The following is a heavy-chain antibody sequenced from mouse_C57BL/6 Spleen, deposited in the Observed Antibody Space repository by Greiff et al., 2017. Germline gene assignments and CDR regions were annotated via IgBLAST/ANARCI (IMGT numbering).Heavy chain of an antibody. V-gene: IGHV1-52*01. CDR1: GYTFTSYW. CDR3: ARSRGRRLPWFAY. CDR2: IDPSDGET. Sequence: QVQLQQPGAELVRPGSSVKLSCKASGYTFTSYWMHWVKQRPIQGLEWIGNIDPSDGETNYNQKFKDKATLTVDKSSSTAYMQLSSLTSEDSAVYYCARSRGRRLPWFAYWGQGTLVTVSA. J-gene: IGHJ3*01. D-gene: IGHD3-2*02.